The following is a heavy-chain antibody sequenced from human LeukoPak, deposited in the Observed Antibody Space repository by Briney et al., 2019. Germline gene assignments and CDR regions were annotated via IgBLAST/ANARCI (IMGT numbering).Heavy chain of an antibody. J-gene: IGHJ4*02. Sequence: PSETLSLTCTVSGGSISSNYWSWIRQPPGKGLEWIGYIYTSGSTNYNPSLKSRVTISVDTSKNQFSPKLSSVTAADTAVYYCARHGFRSGSYYFDYWGQGTLVTVSS. CDR1: GGSISSNY. CDR3: ARHGFRSGSYYFDY. V-gene: IGHV4-4*09. D-gene: IGHD1-26*01. CDR2: IYTSGST.